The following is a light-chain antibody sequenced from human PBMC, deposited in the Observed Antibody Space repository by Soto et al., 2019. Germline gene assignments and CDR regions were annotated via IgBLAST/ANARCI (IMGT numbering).Light chain of an antibody. V-gene: IGKV3-15*01. CDR2: GAT. Sequence: EIVMTQSPATLSLSPGERAALSCRASQSINSELAWYQQQPGQPPRLLIDGATTRATGVPARFTGSESGSEFTLTISGLQSEDFAVYYCQQGHNWPLTFGQGTRLEI. CDR3: QQGHNWPLT. CDR1: QSINSE. J-gene: IGKJ2*01.